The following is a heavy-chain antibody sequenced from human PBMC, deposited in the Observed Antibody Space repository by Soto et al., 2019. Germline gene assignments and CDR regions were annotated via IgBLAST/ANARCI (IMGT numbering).Heavy chain of an antibody. D-gene: IGHD5-18*01. CDR1: GYTFISYA. V-gene: IGHV1-3*04. J-gene: IGHJ4*02. Sequence: QVQLVQSGTEEKKPGASVKVSCKTSGYTFISYAVHWVRQAPGQSLEWMGWINIGNGNTKYSQKFQGRVTITSDTSASTAYMELSSLRSEDTAVYYCASVRVAGYTYGYGFDYWGQGTLVTVSS. CDR2: INIGNGNT. CDR3: ASVRVAGYTYGYGFDY.